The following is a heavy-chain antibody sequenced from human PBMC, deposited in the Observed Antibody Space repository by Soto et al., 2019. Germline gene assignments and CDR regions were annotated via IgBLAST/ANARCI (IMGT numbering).Heavy chain of an antibody. V-gene: IGHV4-30-2*01. D-gene: IGHD5-12*01. CDR1: GGSISGGGGS. CDR2: IYHSGST. J-gene: IGHJ4*02. CDR3: AAGGGLPRYY. Sequence: TLETLCLTCAVSGGSISGGGGSWSWIRQPPGKGLEWIGYIYHSGSTYYNPSLKSRVTISVDRSKNQFSLKLSSVTAADTAVYYCAAGGGLPRYYWGQGTLVTVSS.